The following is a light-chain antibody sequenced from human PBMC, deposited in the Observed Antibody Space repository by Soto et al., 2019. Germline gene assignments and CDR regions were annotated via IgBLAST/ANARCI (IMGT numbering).Light chain of an antibody. CDR1: QNVRSY. CDR2: DAS. V-gene: IGKV3D-20*01. Sequence: EIVLTQSPATLSLSPGERATLSCGASQNVRSYLAWYQQKPGQAPRLLISDASNRATGIPARFSGSGSGTDFTLTISRLEPEDFAVYYCQQYGTSPRTFGQGTKVDI. CDR3: QQYGTSPRT. J-gene: IGKJ1*01.